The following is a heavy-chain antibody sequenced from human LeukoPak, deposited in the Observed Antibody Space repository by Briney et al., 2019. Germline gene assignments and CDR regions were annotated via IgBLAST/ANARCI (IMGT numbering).Heavy chain of an antibody. J-gene: IGHJ2*01. V-gene: IGHV1-69*13. Sequence: GASVKVSCKASGGTFSSYAISWVRQAPGQGLEWMGGIIPIFGAANYAQKFQGRVTITADESTSTAYMELSSLRSEDTAVYYCARATTAAIKGAYWYFDLWGRGTLVTVSS. CDR3: ARATTAAIKGAYWYFDL. CDR2: IIPIFGAA. CDR1: GGTFSSYA. D-gene: IGHD2-2*02.